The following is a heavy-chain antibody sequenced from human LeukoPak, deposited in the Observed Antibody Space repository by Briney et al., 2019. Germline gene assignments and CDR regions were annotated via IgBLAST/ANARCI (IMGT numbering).Heavy chain of an antibody. Sequence: PGGSLRLSCAASGFTFSSYAMSWVRQAPGKGLEWVSAISGSGGSTYYADSVKGRFTISRDNSKNTLYLQMNSLRAEDTAVYYCAKERVPDNYYYYYMDVWGKGTTVTASS. J-gene: IGHJ6*03. CDR2: ISGSGGST. D-gene: IGHD3-10*02. V-gene: IGHV3-23*01. CDR1: GFTFSSYA. CDR3: AKERVPDNYYYYYMDV.